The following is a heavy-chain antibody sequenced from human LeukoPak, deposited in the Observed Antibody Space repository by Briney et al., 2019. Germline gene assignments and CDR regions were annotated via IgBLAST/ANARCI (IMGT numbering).Heavy chain of an antibody. CDR2: ISGSGGST. J-gene: IGHJ4*02. V-gene: IGHV3-23*01. D-gene: IGHD1-26*01. CDR1: GFSFSSYA. Sequence: GGSLRLSCVASGFSFSSYAMSWVRQAPGKGLEWVSAISGSGGSTYYADSVKGRFTISTDNSKNTLYLQMNSLRAEDTAVYYCAKSLSAWDPFDYWGQGTLVTVSS. CDR3: AKSLSAWDPFDY.